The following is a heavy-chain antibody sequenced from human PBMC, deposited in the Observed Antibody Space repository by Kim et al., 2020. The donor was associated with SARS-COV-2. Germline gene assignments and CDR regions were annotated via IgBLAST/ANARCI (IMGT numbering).Heavy chain of an antibody. CDR2: ISSSSSTI. V-gene: IGHV3-48*02. CDR3: ARDLVYCSGGSCYPDDAFDI. CDR1: GFTFSSYS. Sequence: GGSLRLSCAASGFTFSSYSMNWVRQAPGKGLEWVSYISSSSSTIYYADSVKGRFTISRDNAKNSLYLQMNSLRDEDTAVYYCARDLVYCSGGSCYPDDAFDIWGQGTMVTVSS. D-gene: IGHD2-15*01. J-gene: IGHJ3*02.